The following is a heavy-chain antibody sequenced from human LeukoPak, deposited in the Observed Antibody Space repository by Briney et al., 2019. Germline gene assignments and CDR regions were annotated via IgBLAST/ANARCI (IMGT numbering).Heavy chain of an antibody. D-gene: IGHD3-10*01. J-gene: IGHJ6*04. CDR1: GGSISSYY. Sequence: SETLSLTCTVSGGSISSYYWSWIRQPPGKGLEWIGYIYYSGSTNYNPSLKSRVTISVDTSKNQFSLKLSSVTAADTAVYYCAREPHSMKYYYGSGSLAGILDVWGKGTTVTVSS. V-gene: IGHV4-59*01. CDR3: AREPHSMKYYYGSGSLAGILDV. CDR2: IYYSGST.